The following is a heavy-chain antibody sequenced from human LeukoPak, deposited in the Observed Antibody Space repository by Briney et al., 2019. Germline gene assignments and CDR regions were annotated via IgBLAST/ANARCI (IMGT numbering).Heavy chain of an antibody. V-gene: IGHV3-30*01. D-gene: IGHD6-19*01. J-gene: IGHJ6*03. Sequence: GGSLRLSCAASGFTFSSYAMQWVRQAPGKGLEWVAVISYDGSNKYYADSVKGRITISRDNSKNTLYLQMNSLRAEDTAVYYCARDWERYSSGSLYYMDVWGKGTTVTVSS. CDR3: ARDWERYSSGSLYYMDV. CDR2: ISYDGSNK. CDR1: GFTFSSYA.